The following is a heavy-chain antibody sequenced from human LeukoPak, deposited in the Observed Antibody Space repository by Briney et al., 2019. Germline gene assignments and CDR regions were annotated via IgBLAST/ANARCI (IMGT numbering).Heavy chain of an antibody. CDR1: GFTFSSYA. CDR3: ARGRIAVAGTEWEGDY. J-gene: IGHJ4*02. V-gene: IGHV3-64*01. Sequence: GGSLRLSCAASGFTFSSYAMHWVRQAPGKGLEYVSAISSNGGSTYYANSVKGRFTISRDNSKNTLYLQMGSLRAEDMAVYYCARGRIAVAGTEWEGDYWGQGTLVTVSS. D-gene: IGHD6-19*01. CDR2: ISSNGGST.